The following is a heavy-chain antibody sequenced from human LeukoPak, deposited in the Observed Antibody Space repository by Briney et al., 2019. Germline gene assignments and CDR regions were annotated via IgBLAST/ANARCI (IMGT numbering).Heavy chain of an antibody. CDR2: ISNIGKTI. CDR3: ARDISAAGHYYHYYTMDV. V-gene: IGHV3-48*04. CDR1: GFTFSSYS. Sequence: GGSLRLSCAASGFTFSSYSMNWVRQAPGKGLEWVSYISNIGKTIYYADSVKGRFTISRDNAKNSLYLQMNSLRAEDTAVYYCARDISAAGHYYHYYTMDVWGQGTTVTVSS. D-gene: IGHD2/OR15-2a*01. J-gene: IGHJ6*02.